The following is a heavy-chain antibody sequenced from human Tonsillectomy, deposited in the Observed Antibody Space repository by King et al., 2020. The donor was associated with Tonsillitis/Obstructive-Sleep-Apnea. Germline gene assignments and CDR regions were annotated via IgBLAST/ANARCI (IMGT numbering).Heavy chain of an antibody. V-gene: IGHV4-59*01. CDR1: GGSISSYY. CDR3: ARADILGADNWFDP. J-gene: IGHJ5*02. D-gene: IGHD5-12*01. CDR2: IYNSGST. Sequence: QLQESGPGLVKPSETLSLTCTVSGGSISSYYWSWIRQPPGKALEWIGYIYNSGSTNYNPSLKSRVTISVDTSKNQFSLKLSSVTAADTAVYYCARADILGADNWFDPWGQGTRVTVSS.